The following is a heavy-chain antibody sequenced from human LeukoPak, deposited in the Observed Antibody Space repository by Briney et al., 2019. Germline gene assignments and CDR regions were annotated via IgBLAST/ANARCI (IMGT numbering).Heavy chain of an antibody. J-gene: IGHJ4*02. CDR1: GFTFDDYG. Sequence: GGSLRLSCAASGFTFDDYGMSWVRQAPGKGLEWVSGINWNGGSTGYADSVKGRFTISRDNAKNSLYLQMHSLRAEDTAVYYCAKDRGYCSSTRCYALHYFDYWGQGTLVTVSS. D-gene: IGHD2-2*01. CDR3: AKDRGYCSSTRCYALHYFDY. V-gene: IGHV3-20*04. CDR2: INWNGGST.